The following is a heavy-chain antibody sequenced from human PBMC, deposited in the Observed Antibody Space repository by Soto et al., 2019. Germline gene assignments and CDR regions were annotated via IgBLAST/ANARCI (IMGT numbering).Heavy chain of an antibody. Sequence: ASVKVSCKASGYTFTSYGISWVRQAPGQGLEWMGWISAYNGNTDYAQKLQGRVTMTTDTSTSTAYMELRSLRFDDTAVYYCARDRHDSSGYYFFAYWGQGTLVTVSS. D-gene: IGHD3-22*01. V-gene: IGHV1-18*01. CDR1: GYTFTSYG. CDR2: ISAYNGNT. J-gene: IGHJ4*02. CDR3: ARDRHDSSGYYFFAY.